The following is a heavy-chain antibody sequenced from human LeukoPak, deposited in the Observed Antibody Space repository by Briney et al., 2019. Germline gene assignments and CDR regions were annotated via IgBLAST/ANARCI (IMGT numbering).Heavy chain of an antibody. CDR3: AHEFLNCSGGSCYSGLDY. CDR1: GFSLSTSGVD. Sequence: SGPTLVKPTQTLTLTCTFSGFSLSTSGVDVGWIRQPPGKALEWLALIYWDDDKRYSPSLKNRLTITKDTSKNQVVLTMTNMDPVDTATYFCAHEFLNCSGGSCYSGLDYWGQGTLVTVSS. J-gene: IGHJ4*02. V-gene: IGHV2-5*02. CDR2: IYWDDDK. D-gene: IGHD2-15*01.